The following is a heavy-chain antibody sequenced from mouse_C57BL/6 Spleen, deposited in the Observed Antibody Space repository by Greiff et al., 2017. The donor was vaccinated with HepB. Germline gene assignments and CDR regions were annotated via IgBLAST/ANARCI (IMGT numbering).Heavy chain of an antibody. CDR3: ARRDYDYDEGLYAMDY. D-gene: IGHD2-4*01. J-gene: IGHJ4*01. CDR2: INPSNGGT. V-gene: IGHV1-53*01. Sequence: QVHVKQPGTELVKPGASVKLSCKASGYTFTSYWMHWVKQRPGQGLEWIGNINPSNGGTNYNEKFKSKATLTVDKSSSTAYMQLSSLTSEDSAVYYCARRDYDYDEGLYAMDYWGQGTSVTVSS. CDR1: GYTFTSYW.